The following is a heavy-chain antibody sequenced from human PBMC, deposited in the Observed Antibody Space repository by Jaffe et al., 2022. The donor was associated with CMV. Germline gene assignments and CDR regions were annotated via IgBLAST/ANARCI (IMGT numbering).Heavy chain of an antibody. D-gene: IGHD5-18*01. V-gene: IGHV3-15*01. CDR2: IKSKTDGGTT. J-gene: IGHJ4*02. CDR1: GFTFSNAW. Sequence: EVQLVESGGGLVKPGGSLRLSCAASGFTFSNAWMSWVRQAPGKGLEWVGRIKSKTDGGTTDYAAPVKGRFTISRDDSKNTLYLQMNSLKTEDTAVYYCTTDRVDTAMVDYWGQGTLVTVSS. CDR3: TTDRVDTAMVDY.